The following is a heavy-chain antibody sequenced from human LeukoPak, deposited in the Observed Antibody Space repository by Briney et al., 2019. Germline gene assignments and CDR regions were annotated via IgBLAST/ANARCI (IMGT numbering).Heavy chain of an antibody. V-gene: IGHV4-31*11. Sequence: SETLSLTCAVYGGSFSGYYWSWIRQHPGKGLGWIGYIYYSGSTYYNPSLKSRVTISVDTSKNQFSLKLSSVTAADTAVYYCARESAGNYYGSGSYYDYWGQGTLVTVSS. D-gene: IGHD3-10*01. CDR1: GGSFSGYY. CDR3: ARESAGNYYGSGSYYDY. CDR2: IYYSGST. J-gene: IGHJ4*02.